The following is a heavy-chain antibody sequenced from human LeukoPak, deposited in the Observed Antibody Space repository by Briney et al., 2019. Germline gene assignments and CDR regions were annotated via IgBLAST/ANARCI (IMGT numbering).Heavy chain of an antibody. Sequence: GGSLRLSCAASGFTFSSYAMSWVRQAPGKGLEWVAVIWYDGSNKYYADSVKGRFTISRDNSKNTLYLQMNSLRAEDTAVYYCTTDLGTYYDSSGPIDYWGQGTLVTVSS. D-gene: IGHD3-22*01. CDR2: IWYDGSNK. CDR1: GFTFSSYA. J-gene: IGHJ4*02. V-gene: IGHV3-33*08. CDR3: TTDLGTYYDSSGPIDY.